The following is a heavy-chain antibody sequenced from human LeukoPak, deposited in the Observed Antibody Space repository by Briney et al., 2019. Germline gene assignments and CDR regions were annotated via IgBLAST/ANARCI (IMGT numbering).Heavy chain of an antibody. D-gene: IGHD4-17*01. CDR2: ISAYNGNT. CDR1: GYTFTSYG. V-gene: IGHV1-18*01. J-gene: IGHJ6*02. CDR3: ARRGYGDYQYYCYYYGMDV. Sequence: ASVKVSCKASGYTFTSYGISWVRQAPGQGLEWMGWISAYNGNTNYAQKLQGRVTMTTDTSTSTAYMELRSLRSDDTAVYYCARRGYGDYQYYCYYYGMDVWGQGTTVTVSS.